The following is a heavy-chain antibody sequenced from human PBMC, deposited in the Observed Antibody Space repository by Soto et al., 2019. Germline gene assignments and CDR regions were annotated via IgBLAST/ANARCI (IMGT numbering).Heavy chain of an antibody. V-gene: IGHV3-23*01. D-gene: IGHD3-22*01. CDR1: GFTFSSYA. Sequence: EVQLLESGGGLVQPGGSLRLSCAASGFTFSSYAMSWVRQAPGKGLEWVSAISGSGGSTYYADSVKGRFTISRDNSKITLYLHMTRLIAEDTAVYYCANGWPYYYVRSGYYYYWGLGTLVTVSS. CDR2: ISGSGGST. J-gene: IGHJ4*02. CDR3: ANGWPYYYVRSGYYYY.